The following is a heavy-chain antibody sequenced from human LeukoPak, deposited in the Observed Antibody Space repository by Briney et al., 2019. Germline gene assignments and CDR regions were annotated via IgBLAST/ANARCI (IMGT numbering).Heavy chain of an antibody. Sequence: PGGSLTLSNAASGFSVSSNFMSWVRQAPGKGLEWVSVIYSGGTTYYADSVKGRFTISRDNSKSTLSLQMNSLRAEDTAVYYCARDGYGNQYMDVWRKGTEVTVSS. CDR1: GFSVSSNF. CDR3: ARDGYGNQYMDV. V-gene: IGHV3-53*01. D-gene: IGHD1-14*01. CDR2: IYSGGTT. J-gene: IGHJ6*03.